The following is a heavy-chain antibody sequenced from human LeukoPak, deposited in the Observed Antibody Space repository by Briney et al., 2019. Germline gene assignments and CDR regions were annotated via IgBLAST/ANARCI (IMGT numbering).Heavy chain of an antibody. J-gene: IGHJ4*02. Sequence: GGSLRLSCAASGFTFSSYWMSWVRQAPGKGLEWVANIKQDGSEKYYVDSVKGRFTISRDNAKNSLYLQMNSLRAEDTAVYYCARDRHYYDFWSGYYLFDYWGQGTLVTVSS. V-gene: IGHV3-7*01. CDR3: ARDRHYYDFWSGYYLFDY. CDR1: GFTFSSYW. CDR2: IKQDGSEK. D-gene: IGHD3-3*01.